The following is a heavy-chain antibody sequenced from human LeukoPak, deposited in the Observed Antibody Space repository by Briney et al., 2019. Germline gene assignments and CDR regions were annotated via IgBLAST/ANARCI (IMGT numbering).Heavy chain of an antibody. V-gene: IGHV3-21*01. CDR3: VRDDDRPDKGLDY. Sequence: GGSLRLSCAASGFTFSDYSVNWVRHAPGKGLEWVSSISYSSSYIYYVDSVKGRFTISRDNAKNSLYLQMHSLRAEDTAVYYCVRDDDRPDKGLDYWGQETLVTVSS. CDR1: GFTFSDYS. J-gene: IGHJ4*02. D-gene: IGHD3-22*01. CDR2: ISYSSSYI.